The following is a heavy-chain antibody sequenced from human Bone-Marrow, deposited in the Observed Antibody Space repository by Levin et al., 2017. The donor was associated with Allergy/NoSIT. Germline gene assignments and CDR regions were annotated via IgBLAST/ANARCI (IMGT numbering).Heavy chain of an antibody. CDR2: INWNRGII. J-gene: IGHJ4*02. D-gene: IGHD7-27*01. CDR3: AKGLNWGSPNTFDD. Sequence: SLKISCAASGFTFDDFAMHWVRQVPGKGLEWVSGINWNRGIIGYADSVKDRFTISRDNARNSLFLQMNSLGPEDTALYYCAKGLNWGSPNTFDDWGQGTLVTVS. CDR1: GFTFDDFA. V-gene: IGHV3-9*01.